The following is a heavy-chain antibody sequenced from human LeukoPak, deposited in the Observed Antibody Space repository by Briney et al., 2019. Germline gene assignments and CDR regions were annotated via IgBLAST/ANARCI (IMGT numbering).Heavy chain of an antibody. D-gene: IGHD4-17*01. Sequence: GGSLRLSCAASGFTFSSYGMPWVRQAPGKGLEWVAVIWYDGSNKYYADSVKGRFTISRDNSKNTLYLQMNSLRAEDTAVYYCARELTTVTPYYFDYWGQGTLVTVSS. CDR2: IWYDGSNK. CDR3: ARELTTVTPYYFDY. CDR1: GFTFSSYG. V-gene: IGHV3-33*01. J-gene: IGHJ4*02.